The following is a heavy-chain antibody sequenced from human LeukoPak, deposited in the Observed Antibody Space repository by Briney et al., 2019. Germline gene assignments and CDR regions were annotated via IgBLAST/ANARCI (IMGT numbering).Heavy chain of an antibody. Sequence: GGSLRLSCAASGFTFRRFPMHWVRQAPGKGLEWVAVISYDGSTRYYGDSLKGRFTISRDNSKSTLFLQMNSLRAGDTAVYYCASQSPGPDYYFDYWGRGTLVTVSS. V-gene: IGHV3-30*01. CDR2: ISYDGSTR. CDR3: ASQSPGPDYYFDY. J-gene: IGHJ4*02. CDR1: GFTFRRFP. D-gene: IGHD1-14*01.